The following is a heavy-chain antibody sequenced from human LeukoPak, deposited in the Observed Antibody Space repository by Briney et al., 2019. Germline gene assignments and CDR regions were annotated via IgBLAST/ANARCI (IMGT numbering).Heavy chain of an antibody. CDR2: INHSGST. V-gene: IGHV4-34*01. D-gene: IGHD3-9*01. J-gene: IGHJ5*02. CDR1: GGSFSGYY. Sequence: SETLSLTGAVYGGSFSGYYWSWIRQPPGKGLEWIGEINHSGSTDSNPSLKSRVTISVHTSKNQFPLKLNSVTAADTAVYYCARRDRTYYDILPPWGQGTLVTVSS. CDR3: ARRDRTYYDILPP.